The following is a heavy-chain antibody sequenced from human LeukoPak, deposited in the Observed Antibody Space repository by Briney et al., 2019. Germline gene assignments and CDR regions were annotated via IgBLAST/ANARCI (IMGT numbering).Heavy chain of an antibody. J-gene: IGHJ4*02. CDR2: INHSGST. CDR3: ARHGAVYCSSTSCYEDY. D-gene: IGHD2-2*01. CDR1: GGSFGGYY. V-gene: IGHV4-34*01. Sequence: SETLSLTCAVYGGSFGGYYWSWIRQPPGKGLEWIGEINHSGSTNYNPSLKSRVTISVDTSKNQFSLKLSSVTAADTAVYYCARHGAVYCSSTSCYEDYWGQGTLVTVSS.